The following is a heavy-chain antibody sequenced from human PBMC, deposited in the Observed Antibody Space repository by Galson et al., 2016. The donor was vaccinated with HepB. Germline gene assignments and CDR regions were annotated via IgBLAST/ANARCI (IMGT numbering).Heavy chain of an antibody. CDR1: GGTFTNYG. Sequence: PVKVSCKASGGTFTNYGISWVRQAPGQGLEWMGGIIPIFGTTKYAQKFQDRVTITADESTTTTYMELSSLRSDDTAVYYCARDRDSSGYYKRDCFDPWGQGTLVTVSS. D-gene: IGHD3-22*01. CDR3: ARDRDSSGYYKRDCFDP. V-gene: IGHV1-69*13. J-gene: IGHJ5*02. CDR2: IIPIFGTT.